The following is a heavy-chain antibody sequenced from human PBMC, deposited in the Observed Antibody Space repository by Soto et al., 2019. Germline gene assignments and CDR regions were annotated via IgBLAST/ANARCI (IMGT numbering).Heavy chain of an antibody. CDR3: AKAPDSGYDYYLDY. D-gene: IGHD5-12*01. CDR1: GFTFSSYA. J-gene: IGHJ4*02. CDR2: ISGSGGST. Sequence: GGSLRLSCAASGFTFSSYAMSWVRQAPGKGLEWVSAISGSGGSTYYADSVKGRFTISRDNSKNTLYLQMNSLRAEDTAVYYCAKAPDSGYDYYLDYWGQGTLVTVSS. V-gene: IGHV3-23*01.